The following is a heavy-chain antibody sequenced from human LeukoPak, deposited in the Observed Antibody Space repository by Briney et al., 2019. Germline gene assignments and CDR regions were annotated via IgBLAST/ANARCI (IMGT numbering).Heavy chain of an antibody. V-gene: IGHV4-59*08. CDR3: TRGWSSAGAFDI. CDR2: IYYSGSP. D-gene: IGHD6-19*01. Sequence: SETLSFTCTVSGGSISRYYWSWIRQPPGKGLEWIGDIYYSGSPNYTPSLRSRVTISVDTSRNQFSLKLSSVTAADTAVYYCTRGWSSAGAFDIWGQGTMVTVSS. J-gene: IGHJ3*02. CDR1: GGSISRYY.